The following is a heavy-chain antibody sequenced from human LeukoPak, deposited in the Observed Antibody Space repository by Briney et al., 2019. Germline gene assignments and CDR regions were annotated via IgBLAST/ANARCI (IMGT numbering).Heavy chain of an antibody. CDR2: INPNSGGT. V-gene: IGHV1-2*02. CDR1: GYTFTGYY. Sequence: GASVKVSCKASGYTFTGYYMHWERQAPGQGLEWMGWINPNSGGTNYAQKFQGRVTMTRDTSISTAYMELSRLRSDDTAVYYCARVRTAGYYDILTGYRVFDYWGQGTLVTVSS. J-gene: IGHJ4*02. D-gene: IGHD3-9*01. CDR3: ARVRTAGYYDILTGYRVFDY.